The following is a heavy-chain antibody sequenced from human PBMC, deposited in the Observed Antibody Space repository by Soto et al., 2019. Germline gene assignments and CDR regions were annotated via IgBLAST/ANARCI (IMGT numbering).Heavy chain of an antibody. Sequence: SETLSLTCAVYGGSFSGYYWSWIRQPPGKGLEWIGEINHSGSTNYNPSLKSRVTISVDTSKNQFSLKLSSVTAADTAVYYCARILAHYYYYYGMDVWGQGTTVT. CDR2: INHSGST. CDR1: GGSFSGYY. D-gene: IGHD1-26*01. J-gene: IGHJ6*02. CDR3: ARILAHYYYYYGMDV. V-gene: IGHV4-34*01.